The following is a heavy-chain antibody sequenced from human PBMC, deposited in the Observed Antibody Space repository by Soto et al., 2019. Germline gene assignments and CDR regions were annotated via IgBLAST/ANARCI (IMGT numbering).Heavy chain of an antibody. CDR3: ARVQSSSWQDYYYGMDV. CDR1: GGYISSYY. V-gene: IGHV4-59*01. CDR2: IYYSGST. Sequence: SETLSLTCTVSGGYISSYYWSWIRQPPGKGLEWIGYIYYSGSTNYNPSLKSRVTISVDTSKNQFSLKLSSVTAADTAVYYCARVQSSSWQDYYYGMDVWGQGTTVTVSS. J-gene: IGHJ6*02. D-gene: IGHD6-13*01.